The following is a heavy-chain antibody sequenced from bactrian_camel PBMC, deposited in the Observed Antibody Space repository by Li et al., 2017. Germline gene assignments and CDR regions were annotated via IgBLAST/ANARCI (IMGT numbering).Heavy chain of an antibody. Sequence: HVQLVESGGGLVHPGESLRLSCAASGFTFANYGMNWVRQAPGKGLEWVSTVNFDGKNTYYADSVKGRITISRDSAENTAYLRINSLKIEDTALYYCAAAYCSGGECDPFIYWGQGTQVTVS. CDR1: GFTFANYG. CDR3: AAAYCSGGECDPFIY. D-gene: IGHD8*01. J-gene: IGHJ4*01. CDR2: VNFDGKNT. V-gene: IGHV3S6*01.